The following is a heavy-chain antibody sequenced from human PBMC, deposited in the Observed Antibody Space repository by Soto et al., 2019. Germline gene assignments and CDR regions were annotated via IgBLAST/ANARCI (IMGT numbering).Heavy chain of an antibody. J-gene: IGHJ5*02. CDR2: IIPILGIA. CDR1: GGTFTSYT. V-gene: IGHV1-69*02. CDR3: ARGLKAAAGIDWFDP. D-gene: IGHD6-13*01. Sequence: SVKVSCKASGGTFTSYTISWVRQAPGQGLEWMGRIIPILGIANYAQKFQGRVTITADKSTSTAYMELSSLRSEDTAVYYCARGLKAAAGIDWFDPWGQGTLVTVSS.